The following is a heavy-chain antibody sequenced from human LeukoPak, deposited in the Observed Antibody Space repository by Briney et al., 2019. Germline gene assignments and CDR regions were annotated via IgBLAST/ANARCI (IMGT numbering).Heavy chain of an antibody. CDR2: INDDGSAT. V-gene: IGHV3-74*01. CDR3: AREILAPGKTHDY. CDR1: GFTFSNYW. J-gene: IGHJ4*02. Sequence: GGSLRLSCAASGFTFSNYWMHWVCQVPGKGLVWVSRINDDGSATFYADSVKGRFTISRDNAKNTLFLQINSLRAEDTAVYYCAREILAPGKTHDYWGQGTLVTVSS.